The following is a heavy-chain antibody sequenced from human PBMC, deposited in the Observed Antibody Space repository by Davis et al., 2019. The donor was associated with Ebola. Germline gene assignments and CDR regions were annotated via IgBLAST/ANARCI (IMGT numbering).Heavy chain of an antibody. CDR1: RFTLSSYN. J-gene: IGHJ3*02. V-gene: IGHV3-48*02. Sequence: GESLKISCAASRFTLSSYNMNWVRQVPGKGLEWVSCINNSGRTLYYADSVKGRFTISRDSAKKSLYLQMNSLKDKETAVYYCVRDPRAGQKDAFDIWGQGTMVIVSS. CDR2: INNSGRTL. CDR3: VRDPRAGQKDAFDI.